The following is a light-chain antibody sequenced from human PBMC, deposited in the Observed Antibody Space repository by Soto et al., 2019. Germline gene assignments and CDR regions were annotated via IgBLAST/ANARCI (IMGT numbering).Light chain of an antibody. J-gene: IGKJ5*01. V-gene: IGKV4-1*01. CDR3: QQYGSSPIT. CDR2: WAS. CDR1: XSVLYSSKNRNH. Sequence: DIVMTQSPDSXAXSXXXRXXXNXXSIXSVLYSSKNRNHLAWYQQRPGQPPKVLIYWASTRESGVPDRFSGSGSGTDFTLTISRLEPEDFAVYYCQQYGSSPITFGQGTRLEIK.